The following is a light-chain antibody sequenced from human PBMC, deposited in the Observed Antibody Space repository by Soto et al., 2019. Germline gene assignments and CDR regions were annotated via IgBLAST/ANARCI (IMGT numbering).Light chain of an antibody. V-gene: IGKV1-39*01. J-gene: IGKJ1*01. CDR1: QSISSY. Sequence: DIQMTQSPSSLSASVGDRVTITCRASQSISSYLNWYQQKPGKAPKVLIYAASSLQSGVPSRFSGSGSGTDFTLIISSLQPEDFATYYCQQSYSNPWTFGQGTKV. CDR2: AAS. CDR3: QQSYSNPWT.